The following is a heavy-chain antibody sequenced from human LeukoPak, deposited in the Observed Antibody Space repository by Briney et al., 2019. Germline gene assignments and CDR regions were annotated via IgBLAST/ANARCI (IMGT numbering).Heavy chain of an antibody. J-gene: IGHJ4*02. V-gene: IGHV3-30*18. CDR1: GFTFSSHG. CDR3: AKDSGGYTYVFDY. D-gene: IGHD5-18*01. CDR2: ISYDGSNK. Sequence: TGGSLRLSCAASGFTFSSHGMHWVRQAPGKGLEWGAVISYDGSNKYYADSVKGRFTISRDNSKNTLYLQMNSLRAEDTAVYYCAKDSGGYTYVFDYWGQGTLVTVSS.